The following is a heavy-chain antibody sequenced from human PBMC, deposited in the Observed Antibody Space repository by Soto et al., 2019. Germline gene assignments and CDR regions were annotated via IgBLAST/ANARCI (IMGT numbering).Heavy chain of an antibody. J-gene: IGHJ4*02. CDR3: VGTGTTDDY. CDR2: IYNSGGS. V-gene: IGHV4-30-4*01. D-gene: IGHD4-17*01. Sequence: SETLSLTCSVSGASVRSGDYYWSCIRQAPGKGLEWIGYIYNSGGSYYNPSLKGRLTISIDTSKNQFSLKLNSVTAADTAIYYCVGTGTTDDYWGRGTLVTVS. CDR1: GASVRSGDYY.